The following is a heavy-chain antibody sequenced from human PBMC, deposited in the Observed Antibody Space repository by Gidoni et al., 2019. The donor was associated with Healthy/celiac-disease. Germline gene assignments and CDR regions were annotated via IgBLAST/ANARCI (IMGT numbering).Heavy chain of an antibody. CDR3: TTYYIYGVGYFDY. Sequence: EVQLVESGGGLVTPGGSLSLSCAASGFPFSNAWRSWVRQAPVKWLEWVGRIKSKTDVGTTDYDAPGKGRFTISRDDSKNTLYLQMNSLKTEDTAVYYCTTYYIYGVGYFDYWGQGTLVTVSS. D-gene: IGHD5-18*01. CDR1: GFPFSNAW. V-gene: IGHV3-15*01. J-gene: IGHJ4*02. CDR2: IKSKTDVGTT.